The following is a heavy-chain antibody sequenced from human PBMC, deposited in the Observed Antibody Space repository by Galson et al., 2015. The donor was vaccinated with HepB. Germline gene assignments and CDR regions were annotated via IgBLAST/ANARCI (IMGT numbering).Heavy chain of an antibody. CDR1: GFAFSGYG. V-gene: IGHV3-33*01. Sequence: SLRLSCAASGFAFSGYGMHWVRQAPGKGLEWVAVIWYDGNQKDYADSVKGQFTLSRDNSKNTLYLQMNILRAEDTAVYYCARELRHSSWHFFDNWGQGTLVSVSS. J-gene: IGHJ4*02. D-gene: IGHD3-9*01. CDR3: ARELRHSSWHFFDN. CDR2: IWYDGNQK.